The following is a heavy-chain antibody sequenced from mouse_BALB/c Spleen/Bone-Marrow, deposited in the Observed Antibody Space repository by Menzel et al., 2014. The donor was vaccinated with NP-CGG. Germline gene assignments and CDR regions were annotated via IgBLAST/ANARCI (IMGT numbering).Heavy chain of an antibody. CDR3: ASYYYGSSLFAY. V-gene: IGHV14-3*02. D-gene: IGHD1-1*01. CDR2: IDPANGNT. J-gene: IGHJ3*01. Sequence: EVQLQQSGAELVKPGASVKLPCTASGFNIKDTYMHWVKQRPEQGLEWIGRIDPANGNTEYDPKFQGKATITADTSSNTAYLQLSSLTSEDTAVYYCASYYYGSSLFAYWGQGTLVTVSA. CDR1: GFNIKDTY.